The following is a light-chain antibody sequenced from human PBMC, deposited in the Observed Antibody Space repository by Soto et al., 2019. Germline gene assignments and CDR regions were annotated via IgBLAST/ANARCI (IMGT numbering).Light chain of an antibody. J-gene: IGKJ1*01. V-gene: IGKV1-39*01. CDR1: QDISTS. CDR3: QQSYSTPWT. Sequence: DIQMTQSPSSLSASLGDRVTITCRASQDISTSLSWLQQKPGRAPKVVISAASTLQGDVPSRFSGSGSGTDFTLTISSLQPEDFATYYCQQSYSTPWTFGQGTKVEIK. CDR2: AAS.